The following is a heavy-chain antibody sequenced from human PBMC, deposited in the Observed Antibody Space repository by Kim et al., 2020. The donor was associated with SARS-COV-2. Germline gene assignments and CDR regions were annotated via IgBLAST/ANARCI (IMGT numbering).Heavy chain of an antibody. D-gene: IGHD2-8*01. V-gene: IGHV4-39*01. CDR3: ASVGV. J-gene: IGHJ4*02. CDR2: YYSGST. Sequence: YYSGSTYYNPSLKSRVTISVDTSKNQFSLKLSSVTAADTAVYYCASVGVWGQGTLVTVSS.